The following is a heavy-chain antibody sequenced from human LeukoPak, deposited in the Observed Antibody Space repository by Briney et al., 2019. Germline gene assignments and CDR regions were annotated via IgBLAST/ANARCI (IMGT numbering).Heavy chain of an antibody. CDR3: ARVSDSSGYYLNWFDP. CDR1: GFTFSSYW. CDR2: INSDGSST. V-gene: IGHV3-74*01. Sequence: PGGSLRLSCAASGFTFSSYWMHWVRQAPGKGLVWVSRINSDGSSTSYADSVKGRFTISRDNAKNTLYLQMNSLRAEDTAVYYCARVSDSSGYYLNWFDPWGQGTPVTVSS. J-gene: IGHJ5*02. D-gene: IGHD3-22*01.